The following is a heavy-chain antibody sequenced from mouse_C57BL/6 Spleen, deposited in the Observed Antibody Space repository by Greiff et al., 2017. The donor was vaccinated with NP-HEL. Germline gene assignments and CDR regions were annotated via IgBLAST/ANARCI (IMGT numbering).Heavy chain of an antibody. J-gene: IGHJ4*01. CDR2: IHPSDSDT. CDR1: GYTFTSYW. D-gene: IGHD2-1*01. Sequence: QVQLKQPGAELVKPGASVKVSCKASGYTFTSYWMHWVKQRPGQGLEWIGRIHPSDSDTNYNQKFKGKATLTVDKSSSTAYMQLSSLTSEDSAVYYCAITGNYVGYAMDYWGQGTSVTVSS. V-gene: IGHV1-74*01. CDR3: AITGNYVGYAMDY.